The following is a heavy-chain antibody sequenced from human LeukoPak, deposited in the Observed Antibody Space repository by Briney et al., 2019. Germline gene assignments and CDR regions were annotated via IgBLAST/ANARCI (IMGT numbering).Heavy chain of an antibody. CDR1: GYTFTSYG. Sequence: ASVKVSCKASGYTFTSYGISWVRQAPGQGLEWMGWISAHNGNRNYAQKFQGRVTMTRDTSTSTVYMELSSLRSEDTAVYYCARVRLGDGYKQGGDFDYWGQGTLVTVSS. D-gene: IGHD5-24*01. CDR3: ARVRLGDGYKQGGDFDY. J-gene: IGHJ4*02. V-gene: IGHV1-18*01. CDR2: ISAHNGNR.